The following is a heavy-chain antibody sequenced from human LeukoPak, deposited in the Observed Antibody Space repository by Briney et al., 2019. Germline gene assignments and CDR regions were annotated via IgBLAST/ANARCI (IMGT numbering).Heavy chain of an antibody. CDR3: ARDRHLGQYYYGSGSSWDI. Sequence: SETLSLTCTVSGGSISSSSYYWGWIRQPPGKGLEWIGSIYYSGSTYYNPSLKSRVTISVDTSKNQFSLKLSSVTAADTAVYYCARDRHLGQYYYGSGSSWDIWGQGTMVTVSS. CDR1: GGSISSSSYY. V-gene: IGHV4-39*07. J-gene: IGHJ3*02. D-gene: IGHD3-10*01. CDR2: IYYSGST.